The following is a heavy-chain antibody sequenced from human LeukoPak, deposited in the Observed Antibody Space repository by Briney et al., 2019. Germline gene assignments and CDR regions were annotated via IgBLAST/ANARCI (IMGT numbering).Heavy chain of an antibody. Sequence: SETLSLTRAVYGGAFSGYYRSWIRQPPGKGLEWIGEINHSGSTNYNPSLKSRVTISVVTSKNQFSLKLSSVTAADTAVYYCATSYCSSGSSPNWFDPWGQGTLVTVSS. CDR1: GGAFSGYY. V-gene: IGHV4-34*01. D-gene: IGHD2-15*01. CDR2: INHSGST. J-gene: IGHJ5*02. CDR3: ATSYCSSGSSPNWFDP.